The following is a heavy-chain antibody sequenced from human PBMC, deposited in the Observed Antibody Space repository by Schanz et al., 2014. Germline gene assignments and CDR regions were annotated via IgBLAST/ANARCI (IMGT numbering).Heavy chain of an antibody. CDR2: ISPYNGNT. D-gene: IGHD1-26*01. V-gene: IGHV1-18*01. Sequence: QVQLVQSGAEVKKSGASVKVSCKASGYTFTSYGINWVRQAPGQGLEWMGWISPYNGNTNYAQKLQGRVTMTADTSTSTAYMELRSLRFDDTAVYYCATEGGSDYDGNPLTRWGQGTLVTVSS. J-gene: IGHJ4*02. CDR3: ATEGGSDYDGNPLTR. CDR1: GYTFTSYG.